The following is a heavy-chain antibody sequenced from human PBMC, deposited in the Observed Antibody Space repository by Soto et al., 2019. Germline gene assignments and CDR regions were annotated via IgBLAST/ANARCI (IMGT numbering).Heavy chain of an antibody. Sequence: QITLKESGPTLVKPTQTLTLTCTFSGFSLSTSGVGVGWIRQPPGKALEWLALIYWDDNKRYSPSLKSRLTIPKATSTNKVVLTVTNMDPVDTATYYCAHRLDFYDSSGYYYNLFDYWGQGTRVTVSS. CDR3: AHRLDFYDSSGYYYNLFDY. CDR2: IYWDDNK. CDR1: GFSLSTSGVG. V-gene: IGHV2-5*02. J-gene: IGHJ4*02. D-gene: IGHD3-22*01.